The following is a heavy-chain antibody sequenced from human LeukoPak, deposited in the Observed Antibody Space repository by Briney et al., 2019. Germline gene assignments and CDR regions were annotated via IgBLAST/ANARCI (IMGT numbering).Heavy chain of an antibody. CDR2: IYYSGST. J-gene: IGHJ6*02. CDR1: GGSISSYY. V-gene: IGHV4-59*01. Sequence: PSETLSLTCTVSGGSISSYYWSWIRQPPGEGLEWIGYIYYSGSTNYNPSLKSRVTISVDTSKNQFSLKLSSVTAADTAVYYCARVSSGYYYYYGMDVWGQGTTVTVSS. CDR3: ARVSSGYYYYYGMDV. D-gene: IGHD6-19*01.